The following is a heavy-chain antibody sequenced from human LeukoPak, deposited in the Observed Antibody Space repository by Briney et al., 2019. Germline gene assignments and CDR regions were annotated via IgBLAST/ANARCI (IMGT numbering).Heavy chain of an antibody. D-gene: IGHD3-22*01. Sequence: SETLSLTCSVSGDSVSRSDSYWDWIRQPPGKGLEWIGTIYYSGRTYYSPSLKSRVTMSVDPSNNQFSLNLRSVTAADTAVYYCARRRYYDGSGYLEWGQGSLLSVSS. V-gene: IGHV4-39*01. CDR3: ARRRYYDGSGYLE. CDR2: IYYSGRT. J-gene: IGHJ1*01. CDR1: GDSVSRSDSY.